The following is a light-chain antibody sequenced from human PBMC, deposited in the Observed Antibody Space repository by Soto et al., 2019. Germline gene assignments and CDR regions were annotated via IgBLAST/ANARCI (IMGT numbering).Light chain of an antibody. CDR2: DAS. Sequence: DSQMTQSASTLAASVGDRVTITCRASQSISRWLAWYQQKPGKAPKVLIYDASTLESGVPSRFSGSGSGTEFTLTISSLQPDDFATYYCQQYNSYSTWTFGQGTKVDIK. V-gene: IGKV1-5*01. J-gene: IGKJ1*01. CDR1: QSISRW. CDR3: QQYNSYSTWT.